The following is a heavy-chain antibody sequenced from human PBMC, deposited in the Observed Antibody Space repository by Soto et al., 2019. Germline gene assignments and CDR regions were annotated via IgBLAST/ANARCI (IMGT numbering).Heavy chain of an antibody. CDR2: IIPILGMA. V-gene: IGHV1-69*02. D-gene: IGHD7-27*01. J-gene: IGHJ4*02. Sequence: QVQLVQSGAEVKKPGSSVKVSCKAPGGTFSSYTINWVRQAPGQGLEWMGKIIPILGMANYAQKFQGRATIAADKSTSTAYMELSSLRADDTAVYYCARGPLTGFDYWGQGTLVTVSS. CDR1: GGTFSSYT. CDR3: ARGPLTGFDY.